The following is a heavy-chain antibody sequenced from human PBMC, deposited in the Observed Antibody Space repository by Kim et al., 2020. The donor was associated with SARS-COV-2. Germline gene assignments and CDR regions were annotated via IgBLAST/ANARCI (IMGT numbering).Heavy chain of an antibody. Sequence: SETLSLTCAVYGGSFSGYYWSWIRQPPGKGLEWIGEINHSGSTNYNPSLKRRVTISVDTSKNQFSLKLSSVTAADTAVYYCARGYHSGSFYFDYWGQGTL. CDR3: ARGYHSGSFYFDY. J-gene: IGHJ4*02. CDR2: INHSGST. CDR1: GGSFSGYY. V-gene: IGHV4-34*01. D-gene: IGHD1-26*01.